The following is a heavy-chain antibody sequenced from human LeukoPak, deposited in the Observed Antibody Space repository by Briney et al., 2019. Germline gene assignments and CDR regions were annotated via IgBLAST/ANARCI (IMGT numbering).Heavy chain of an antibody. Sequence: ASVKVSCKASGYTFTGYCMHWVRQAPGQGLEWMGRINPNSGGTNYAQKFQGRVTTTRDTSISTAYMELSRLRSDDTAVYYCARVLRITMVRGADTFDYWGQGTLVTVSS. J-gene: IGHJ4*02. V-gene: IGHV1-2*06. CDR1: GYTFTGYC. D-gene: IGHD3-10*01. CDR3: ARVLRITMVRGADTFDY. CDR2: INPNSGGT.